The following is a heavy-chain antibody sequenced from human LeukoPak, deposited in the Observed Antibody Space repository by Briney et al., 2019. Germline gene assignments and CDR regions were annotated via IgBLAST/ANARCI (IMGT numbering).Heavy chain of an antibody. CDR2: ISYDVSNK. Sequence: PGRSLRLSCAASGFTFSSYIMHCVRQAPDKGLEWVAVISYDVSNKHYADSVKGRFPISRDNSKNTLYLQMNSLRAEDTAVYYCAKVRSYYGSGRLGLDPWGQGTLVTVSS. V-gene: IGHV3-30*18. CDR1: GFTFSSYI. J-gene: IGHJ5*02. D-gene: IGHD3-10*01. CDR3: AKVRSYYGSGRLGLDP.